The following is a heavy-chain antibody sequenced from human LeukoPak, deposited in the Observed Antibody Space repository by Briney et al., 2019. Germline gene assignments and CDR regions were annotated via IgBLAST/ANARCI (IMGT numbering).Heavy chain of an antibody. Sequence: SETLPLTCSVSGGSISSGSYFWGWIRQPPGKGLEWIGIFYYTRGNTYYNPSLKSRVTISADTSKNQFSLKLTSVTAADTAVYYCARRGEIAADVGFDPWGQGTLVTVSS. CDR1: GGSISSGSYF. D-gene: IGHD6-13*01. CDR2: FYYTRGNT. CDR3: ARRGEIAADVGFDP. V-gene: IGHV4-39*01. J-gene: IGHJ5*02.